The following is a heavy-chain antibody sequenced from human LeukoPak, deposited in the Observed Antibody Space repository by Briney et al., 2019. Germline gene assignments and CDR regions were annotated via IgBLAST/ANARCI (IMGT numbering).Heavy chain of an antibody. Sequence: GGSLRLSCVASGFTFSNFRMHWVRQGPGKGLVWVSRISGDGSTTDHADSVKGRFAISRDNAKNTLYLQMNSLRAEDTAVYYCVRPNWHFDLWGQGTPVTVSS. CDR2: ISGDGSTT. J-gene: IGHJ4*02. D-gene: IGHD7-27*01. CDR3: VRPNWHFDL. V-gene: IGHV3-74*01. CDR1: GFTFSNFR.